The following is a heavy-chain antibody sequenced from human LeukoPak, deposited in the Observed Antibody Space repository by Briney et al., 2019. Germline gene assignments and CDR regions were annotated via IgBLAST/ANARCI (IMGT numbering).Heavy chain of an antibody. D-gene: IGHD5-18*01. Sequence: GGSLRLSCAASGFTFSSYAMSWVRQAPGKGLEWVSAISGSGGSTHYADSVKGRFTISRDNSKNTLYLQMNSLRAEDTAVYYCAKGVYSYGYVDYWGQGTLVTVSS. J-gene: IGHJ4*02. V-gene: IGHV3-23*01. CDR1: GFTFSSYA. CDR3: AKGVYSYGYVDY. CDR2: ISGSGGST.